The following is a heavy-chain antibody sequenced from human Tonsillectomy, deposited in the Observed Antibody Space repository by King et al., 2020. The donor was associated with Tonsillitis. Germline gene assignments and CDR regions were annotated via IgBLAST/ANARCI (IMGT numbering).Heavy chain of an antibody. V-gene: IGHV1-2*02. D-gene: IGHD2-2*01. CDR2: INPNSGGT. J-gene: IGHJ6*02. CDR3: ARCGGDIVVVPAAIRFYYGMDV. Sequence: QLVQSGAEVKKPGASVKVSCKASGYTFTGYYMHWVRQAPGQGLEWMGWINPNSGGTNYAQKFQGRVTMTRDTSMSTAYMELSRLRSDDTAVYYCARCGGDIVVVPAAIRFYYGMDVWGQGTTVTVSS. CDR1: GYTFTGYY.